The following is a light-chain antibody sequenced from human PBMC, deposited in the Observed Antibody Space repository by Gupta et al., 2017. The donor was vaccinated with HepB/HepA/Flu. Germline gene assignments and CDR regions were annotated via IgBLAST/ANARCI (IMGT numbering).Light chain of an antibody. J-gene: IGLJ1*01. CDR2: DVS. Sequence: QPPLPQPASVSGSPGPSITISCTGTSSDVGSYNYVSWYQQHPGNAPKVMIFDVSNRPSGVSNRFSGSKSGNTASLTISGLQAEDEADYYCSSKTSSNTFVFGTGTKVTVL. CDR3: SSKTSSNTFV. CDR1: SSDVGSYNY. V-gene: IGLV2-14*03.